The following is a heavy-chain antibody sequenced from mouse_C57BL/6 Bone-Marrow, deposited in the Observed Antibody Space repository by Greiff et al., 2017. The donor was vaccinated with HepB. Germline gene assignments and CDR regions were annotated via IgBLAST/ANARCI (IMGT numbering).Heavy chain of an antibody. CDR2: INSDGGST. CDR3: ARHGSDYWYFDV. V-gene: IGHV5-2*01. J-gene: IGHJ1*03. Sequence: EVKVVESGGGLVQPGESLKLSCESYEYEFPSHDMSWVRKTPEKRLELVAAINSDGGSTYYPDTMERRVIISRDNTKKTLYLQMSSLTSEDTALYYCARHGSDYWYFDVWGTGTTVTVSS. CDR1: EYEFPSHD.